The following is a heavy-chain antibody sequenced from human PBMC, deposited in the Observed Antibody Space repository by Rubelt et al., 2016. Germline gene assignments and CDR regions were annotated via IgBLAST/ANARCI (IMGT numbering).Heavy chain of an antibody. J-gene: IGHJ3*02. Sequence: QVHLVQSGSEVKKPGASVKVSCEASGYTFSYYVISWVRQGPGQGLEWMGSVSPSNGNTYYAQRFQGRVTMTTDTSTNAVYMELRSLRSDDTAVYYCASRSGSYFGAFDIWGQGTMVTVSS. V-gene: IGHV1-18*01. CDR3: ASRSGSYFGAFDI. D-gene: IGHD3-10*01. CDR1: GYTFSYYV. CDR2: VSPSNGNT.